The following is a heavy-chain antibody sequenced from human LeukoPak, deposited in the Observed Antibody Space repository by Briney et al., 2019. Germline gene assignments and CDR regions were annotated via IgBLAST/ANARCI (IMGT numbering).Heavy chain of an antibody. J-gene: IGHJ5*02. D-gene: IGHD1-1*01. V-gene: IGHV1-2*02. CDR3: ATATVTHTRDP. CDR1: VYTLTDFY. Sequence: GAAVTVSSPHSVYTLTDFYLHWVRPAPGHGGGRVGWINPYSDALNHAERFQGRITMTWDTSTGTAYMELTRLTPDDPAVYYCATATVTHTRDPWGQGTLVTVSS. CDR2: INPYSDAL.